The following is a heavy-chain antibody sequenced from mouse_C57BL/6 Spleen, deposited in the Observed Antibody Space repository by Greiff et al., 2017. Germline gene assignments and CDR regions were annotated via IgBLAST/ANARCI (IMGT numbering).Heavy chain of an antibody. D-gene: IGHD1-1*01. Sequence: QIQLQQSDAELVKPGASVKISCKVSGYTFTDHTIHWMKQRPEQGLEWIGYIYPRDGSTKYNEKFKGKATLTADKSSSTAYMQLSSLTSEDSAVYFCAVTTVVAKGAMDYWGQGTSVTVSS. CDR1: GYTFTDHT. CDR3: AVTTVVAKGAMDY. V-gene: IGHV1-78*01. J-gene: IGHJ4*01. CDR2: IYPRDGST.